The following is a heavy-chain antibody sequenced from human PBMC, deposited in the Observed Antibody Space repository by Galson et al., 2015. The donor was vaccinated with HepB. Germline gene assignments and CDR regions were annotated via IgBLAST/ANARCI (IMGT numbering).Heavy chain of an antibody. V-gene: IGHV4-59*01. CDR2: YYSGST. J-gene: IGHJ4*02. Sequence: ETLSLTCTVSGGSISSYYWSWIRQPPGKGLEWIGYYSGSTTYNPSLKSRVTISVDTSKNQLSLKLSSVTAADTAMYYCARNGRGYSYDYWGQGTLVTVSS. D-gene: IGHD5-18*01. CDR3: ARNGRGYSYDY. CDR1: GGSISSYY.